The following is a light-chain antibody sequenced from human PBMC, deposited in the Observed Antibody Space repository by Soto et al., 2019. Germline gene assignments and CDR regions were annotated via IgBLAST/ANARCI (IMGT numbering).Light chain of an antibody. J-gene: IGKJ4*01. V-gene: IGKV1-9*01. CDR1: QDISSH. CDR3: LQVKTYPLT. Sequence: DIQLTQSPSFLSASVGDRVTITCRASQDISSHLAWYQQKPGKAPKLLIYAASTLQSGVPSGFGGSGSGTEFPLTITSLQPEDFATYYFLQVKTYPLTFGGGTKVEIK. CDR2: AAS.